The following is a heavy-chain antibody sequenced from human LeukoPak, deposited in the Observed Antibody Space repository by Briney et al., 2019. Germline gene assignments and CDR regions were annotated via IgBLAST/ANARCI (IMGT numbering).Heavy chain of an antibody. D-gene: IGHD3-10*01. CDR1: GFTFSSYS. CDR2: ISSSSSYI. Sequence: KPGGSLRLSCAASGFTFSSYSMNWVRQAPGKGLEWVSSISSSSSYIYYADSVKGRFTISRDNAKNSLYLLMNSLRAEETAVYYCARDTDTMVRGVIGVAAFDIWGQGTMVTVSS. CDR3: ARDTDTMVRGVIGVAAFDI. V-gene: IGHV3-21*01. J-gene: IGHJ3*02.